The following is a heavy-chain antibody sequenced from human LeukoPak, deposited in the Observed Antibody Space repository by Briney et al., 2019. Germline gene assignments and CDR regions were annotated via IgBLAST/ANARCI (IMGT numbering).Heavy chain of an antibody. Sequence: ASVKVSCEASGYTLTGSYMHWVRQAPGQGLEWMGWINPNTGGTNYAQKFQGRVTMTWDTSISTAYMELSSLRSDDTAVYYCASSVGYNKAGYYYYLDFWGKGTTVTVSS. CDR1: GYTLTGSY. V-gene: IGHV1-2*02. D-gene: IGHD5-24*01. J-gene: IGHJ6*03. CDR2: INPNTGGT. CDR3: ASSVGYNKAGYYYYLDF.